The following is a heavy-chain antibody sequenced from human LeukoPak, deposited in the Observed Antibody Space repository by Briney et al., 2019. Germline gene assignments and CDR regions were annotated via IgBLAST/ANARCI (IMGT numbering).Heavy chain of an antibody. J-gene: IGHJ6*03. CDR3: ARDSGSGYYYYYYMDV. CDR1: GYTLTELS. D-gene: IGHD3-10*01. Sequence: ASVKVSCKVSGYTLTELSMHWVRQAPGKGLEWMGGFDPEDGETIYAQKFQGRVTMTEDTSTDTAYMELSRLRSDDTAVYYCARDSGSGYYYYYYMDVWGKGTTVTVSS. CDR2: FDPEDGET. V-gene: IGHV1-24*01.